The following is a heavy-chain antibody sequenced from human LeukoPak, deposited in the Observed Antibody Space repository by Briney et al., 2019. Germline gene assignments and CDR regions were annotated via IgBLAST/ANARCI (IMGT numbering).Heavy chain of an antibody. D-gene: IGHD3-22*01. CDR2: ISAYNGNT. CDR3: AKVRQLGVVITRERRYYFDY. V-gene: IGHV1-18*01. J-gene: IGHJ4*02. Sequence: ASVKVSCKASGYTFTSYGISWVRQAPGHGLEWMGWISAYNGNTNYAQKLQGRVTMTTDTSTSTAYMELRSLRSDDTAVYYCAKVRQLGVVITRERRYYFDYWGQGTLVTVSS. CDR1: GYTFTSYG.